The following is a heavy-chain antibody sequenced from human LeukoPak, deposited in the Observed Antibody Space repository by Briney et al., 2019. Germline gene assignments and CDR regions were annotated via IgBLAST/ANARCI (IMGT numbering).Heavy chain of an antibody. CDR3: ARRGGDF. Sequence: GGSLRLSCAASGFTFSDYFMTWVRQAPGKGLEWVAHINQAGTKGNYVDSVRGRFTISRDNAKKSLYLQMDSLRAEDTAIYYCARRGGDFWGQGTPVTVSS. CDR1: GFTFSDYF. V-gene: IGHV3-7*01. CDR2: INQAGTKG. J-gene: IGHJ4*02. D-gene: IGHD3-10*01.